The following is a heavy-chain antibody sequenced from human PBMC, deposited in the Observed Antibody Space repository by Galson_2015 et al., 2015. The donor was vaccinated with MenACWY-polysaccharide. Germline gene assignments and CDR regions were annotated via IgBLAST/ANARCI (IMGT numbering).Heavy chain of an antibody. CDR1: GFTLSSYP. D-gene: IGHD1-26*01. J-gene: IGHJ4*02. Sequence: SLRLSCATSGFTLSSYPMNWVRQAPGKGLEWVSSISSSNTYIYYVDSVKGRFTISRDNAKNSLSLQMNSLRAEDTAVYYCARVFLVGAGRYFDYWGQGTLVTVSS. CDR3: ARVFLVGAGRYFDY. CDR2: ISSSNTYI. V-gene: IGHV3-21*01.